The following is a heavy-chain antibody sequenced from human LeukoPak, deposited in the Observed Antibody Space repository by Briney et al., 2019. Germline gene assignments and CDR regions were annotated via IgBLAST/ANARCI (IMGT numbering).Heavy chain of an antibody. CDR3: VITVTVSAFDV. J-gene: IGHJ3*01. Sequence: SETLSLTCSVSGGSISSGSYYWSWVRQPAGKGLEWIGRIYSSGSTNHNPSLKSRVTISLDTSNNQFSLNLSSVTAADTAVYYYVITVTVSAFDVWGQGTLVTVSS. D-gene: IGHD3-16*01. CDR1: GGSISSGSYY. CDR2: IYSSGST. V-gene: IGHV4-61*02.